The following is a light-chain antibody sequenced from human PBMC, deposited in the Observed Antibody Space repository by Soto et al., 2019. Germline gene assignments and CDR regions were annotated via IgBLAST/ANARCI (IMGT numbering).Light chain of an antibody. Sequence: DIQMTQSPSYLSASVGDRVTITCRASQSISSSLNWYQQKPGKAPKLLIYAASSLQSGVPSRFSGSGSGTDFTLTISSLQPEDFATYYCQQSYSTPRTFGQGTKVEIK. CDR2: AAS. CDR1: QSISSS. V-gene: IGKV1-39*01. CDR3: QQSYSTPRT. J-gene: IGKJ1*01.